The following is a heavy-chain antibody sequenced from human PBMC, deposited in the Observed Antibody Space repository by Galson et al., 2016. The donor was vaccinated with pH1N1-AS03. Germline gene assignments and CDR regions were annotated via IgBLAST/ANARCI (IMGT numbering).Heavy chain of an antibody. J-gene: IGHJ6*02. CDR2: IIPMLGTA. CDR3: SREVPSGPREVQGLQNYGMDV. CDR1: GGIFSNYA. Sequence: SVKVSCKASGGIFSNYAISWVRQAPGQGLEWMGGIIPMLGTANYAQKFQGRVTITADESTRTAYMELSSLTSVDTAVYYCSREVPSGPREVQGLQNYGMDVWGQGTTVTVSS. V-gene: IGHV1-69*13.